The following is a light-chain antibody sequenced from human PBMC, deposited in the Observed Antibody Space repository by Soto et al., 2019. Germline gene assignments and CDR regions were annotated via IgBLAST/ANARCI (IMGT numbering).Light chain of an antibody. CDR3: QQYYSTLPVT. Sequence: DIVLTQSPDSLAVSLGERATINCKSSQSVFYSSNNKNYLAWYQQKPGQPPKLLIYWASTRESGVPDRFSGSGSGTDFPLTISSLQAEDVAVYYCQQYYSTLPVTFGQGNKLEIK. CDR2: WAS. CDR1: QSVFYSSNNKNY. J-gene: IGKJ2*01. V-gene: IGKV4-1*01.